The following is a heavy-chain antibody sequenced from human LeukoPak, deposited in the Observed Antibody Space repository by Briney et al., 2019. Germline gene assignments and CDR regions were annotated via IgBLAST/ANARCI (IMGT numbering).Heavy chain of an antibody. D-gene: IGHD1-20*01. CDR2: ILYSGGT. Sequence: PSETLSLTCTVSGGSMSGHWWSWIRQSPGKGLEWIGDILYSGGTNNNSPLKSRLTMSLDTSKNQFSLTLTSVTAADTAVYYCARGANKWNYWFEPWGQGTLVTVSS. CDR3: ARGANKWNYWFEP. CDR1: GGSMSGHW. V-gene: IGHV4-59*11. J-gene: IGHJ5*02.